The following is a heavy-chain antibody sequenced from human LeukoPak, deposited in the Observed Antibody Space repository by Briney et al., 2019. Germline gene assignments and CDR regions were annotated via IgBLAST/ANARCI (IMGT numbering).Heavy chain of an antibody. D-gene: IGHD2-15*01. Sequence: VGSLRLSCAAPGFTFSNYWMSTVRQAPGKGLEWVSGISGSGGVSYYADSVKSRFSISRDNSKNTLYLQMNRLRVEDTATYYCAKDRALSLRYYFDFWGQGALVTVSS. CDR3: AKDRALSLRYYFDF. CDR1: GFTFSNYW. J-gene: IGHJ4*02. V-gene: IGHV3-23*01. CDR2: ISGSGGVS.